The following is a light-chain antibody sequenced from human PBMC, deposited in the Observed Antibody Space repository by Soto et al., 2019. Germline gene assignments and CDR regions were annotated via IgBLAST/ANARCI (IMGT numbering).Light chain of an antibody. Sequence: QSVLTQPPSASGTPGQRVTISCSGSSSNIGSNIVNWYQQLPGTAPKLLFYSNNQRPSEVPDRFSGSKSGTSASLAISGLQSEDDADYYCAAWDDSLNGWVFGGGTKLTVL. V-gene: IGLV1-44*01. J-gene: IGLJ3*02. CDR2: SNN. CDR1: SSNIGSNI. CDR3: AAWDDSLNGWV.